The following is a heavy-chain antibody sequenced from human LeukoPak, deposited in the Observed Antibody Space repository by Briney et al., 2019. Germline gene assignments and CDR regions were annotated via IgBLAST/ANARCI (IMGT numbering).Heavy chain of an antibody. Sequence: GGSLRLSCATSGLSVTNNYINWLRQAPGKGLEWVSVIYSGGMTEFADSVKGRFSIPRDTTTNTVFLQMNTLRLDDTAVYYCARSQGIADALDLWGQGTRVTVSS. D-gene: IGHD2-15*01. V-gene: IGHV3-66*02. CDR2: IYSGGMT. J-gene: IGHJ3*01. CDR3: ARSQGIADALDL. CDR1: GLSVTNNY.